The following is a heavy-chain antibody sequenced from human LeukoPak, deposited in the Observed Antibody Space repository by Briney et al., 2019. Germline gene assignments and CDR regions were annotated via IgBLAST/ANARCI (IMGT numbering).Heavy chain of an antibody. CDR2: IYYSGST. CDR3: ARDRGYSGSYSGAFDI. CDR1: GGSISNYY. V-gene: IGHV4-59*12. J-gene: IGHJ3*02. Sequence: SETLSLTCTVSGGSISNYYWTWIRQPPGKELEWIGYIYYSGSTNYNPSLKSRVTMSVDTSKNQFSLKLSSVTAADTAVYYCARDRGYSGSYSGAFDIWGQGTMVTVSS. D-gene: IGHD1-26*01.